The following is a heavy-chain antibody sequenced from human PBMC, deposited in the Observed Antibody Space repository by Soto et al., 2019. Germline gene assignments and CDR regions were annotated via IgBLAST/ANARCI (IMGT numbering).Heavy chain of an antibody. CDR1: GFTFSSYG. CDR2: ISYDGSNK. D-gene: IGHD2-2*01. CDR3: AKDLRRYCSRTSCLWEPWGT. J-gene: IGHJ5*02. V-gene: IGHV3-30*18. Sequence: QVQLVESGGGVVQPGRSLRLSCAASGFTFSSYGMHWVRQAPGKGLEWVAVISYDGSNKYYADSVKGRFTISRDNSKNTLYMQMNSLRAEDTAVYYCAKDLRRYCSRTSCLWEPWGTWGQGTLVTVTS.